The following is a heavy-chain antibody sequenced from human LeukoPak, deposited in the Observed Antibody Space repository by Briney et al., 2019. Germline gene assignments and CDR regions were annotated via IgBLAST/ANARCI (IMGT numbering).Heavy chain of an antibody. V-gene: IGHV1-69*13. CDR2: IIPISGTA. CDR3: ASDLERHGYNMPETP. Sequence: SVKVSCKASGGTFSSYAISWVRQAPGQGLEWMGGIIPISGTANYAQKFQGRVTITADESTSTAYMELSSLRSEDTAVYYCASDLERHGYNMPETPWGQGTLVTVSS. D-gene: IGHD5-24*01. CDR1: GGTFSSYA. J-gene: IGHJ5*02.